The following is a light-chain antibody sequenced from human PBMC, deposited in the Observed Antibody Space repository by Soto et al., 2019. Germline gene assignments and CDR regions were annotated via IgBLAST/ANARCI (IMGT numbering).Light chain of an antibody. J-gene: IGKJ2*01. CDR1: QSVRHY. CDR2: DAS. CDR3: QQRSTWPPT. Sequence: EVVLTQSPATLSLSPGERATLSCRASQSVRHYLAWYQRKPGQAPRLLIFDASNRATGIPARFSGSGSGTDFTLTISSLEPEDSAVYSCQQRSTWPPTFGQGTKLEIK. V-gene: IGKV3-11*01.